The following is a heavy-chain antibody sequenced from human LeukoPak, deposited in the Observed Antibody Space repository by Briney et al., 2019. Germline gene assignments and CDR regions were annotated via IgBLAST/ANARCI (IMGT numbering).Heavy chain of an antibody. Sequence: PGGSLRLSCAASGFTFSSCGMHWVRHAPCKGLEWLAVISYDGSNKYCADSVKGRFTISRDNSKNTLFLEMNSLRAEDTAVYYCAKALTSGWYLDAFNIWGQGTMVTVSS. V-gene: IGHV3-30*18. CDR1: GFTFSSCG. CDR2: ISYDGSNK. D-gene: IGHD6-19*01. CDR3: AKALTSGWYLDAFNI. J-gene: IGHJ3*02.